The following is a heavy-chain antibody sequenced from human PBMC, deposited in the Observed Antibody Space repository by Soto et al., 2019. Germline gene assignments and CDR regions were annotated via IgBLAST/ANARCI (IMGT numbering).Heavy chain of an antibody. CDR3: TTGDGPIHFDT. CDR2: VETKAHGGTT. Sequence: ELQLVESGGGLVKPGESLRLSCAASGLTFTNAWMTWVRQAPGKGLEWVGRVETKAHGGTTDYAAPVRGRFTVSRDDSRKILYLQMNSLRTEDTALYYCTTGDGPIHFDTWGQGTLVTVSS. CDR1: GLTFTNAW. J-gene: IGHJ4*02. V-gene: IGHV3-15*04. D-gene: IGHD2-21*02.